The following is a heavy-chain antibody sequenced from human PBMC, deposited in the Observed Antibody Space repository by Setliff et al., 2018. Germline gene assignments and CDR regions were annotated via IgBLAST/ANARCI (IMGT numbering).Heavy chain of an antibody. J-gene: IGHJ6*03. D-gene: IGHD2-2*01. CDR1: GYTFTSYD. Sequence: ASVKVSCKASGYTFTSYDINWVRQATGQGLEWMGWMNPNSGNTGYAQKFQGRVTMTRNTSISTAYMELSSLRSEDTAVYYCARGPGYCSSTSCYDPDYYYYYMDVWGKGTTVTVFS. CDR2: MNPNSGNT. V-gene: IGHV1-8*02. CDR3: ARGPGYCSSTSCYDPDYYYYYMDV.